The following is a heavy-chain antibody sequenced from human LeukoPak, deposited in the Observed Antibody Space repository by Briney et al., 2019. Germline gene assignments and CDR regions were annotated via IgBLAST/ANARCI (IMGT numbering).Heavy chain of an antibody. CDR1: GYTFNSYA. J-gene: IGHJ4*02. V-gene: IGHV1-18*01. CDR3: ARDRGLRATAGTRIDF. CDR2: ISTYNGIT. Sequence: ASVKVSCKASGYTFNSYAITWVRQAPGQGLEWMGWISTYNGITSYAQKLQGRVTMTTDTSSTTAYMKLRSLRSDDTALYYCARDRGLRATAGTRIDFWGQGTLVTVSS. D-gene: IGHD6-13*01.